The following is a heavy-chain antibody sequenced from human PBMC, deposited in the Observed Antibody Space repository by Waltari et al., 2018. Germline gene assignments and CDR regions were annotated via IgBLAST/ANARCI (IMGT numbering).Heavy chain of an antibody. CDR3: TRDLYGSGGDWFDP. CDR2: IGGTHSNI. J-gene: IGHJ5*02. CDR1: GFDLSDYD. D-gene: IGHD3-10*01. V-gene: IGHV3-21*02. Sequence: EVRLAESGGGLVKPWGSLRPSCIASGFDLSDYDMNWGRQAPGTGLEWVSSIGGTHSNILYADSVKGRFTVSRDNAKKSLYLQMDNLSAEDTGLYYCTRDLYGSGGDWFDPWGQGTLVTVSS.